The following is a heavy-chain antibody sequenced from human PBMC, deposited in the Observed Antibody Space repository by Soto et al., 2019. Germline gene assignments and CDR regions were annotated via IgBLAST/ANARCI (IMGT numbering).Heavy chain of an antibody. Sequence: SETLSLTCAVSGGSISSGGYSWSWIRQPPGKGLEWIGYIYHSGSTNYNPSLKSRVTMSVDTSKNQFSLKLSSVTAADTAVYYCARGTRLYCSGGSCYSGFDYYGMDVWGQGTTVTVSS. CDR1: GGSISSGGYS. V-gene: IGHV4-30-2*01. CDR2: IYHSGST. D-gene: IGHD2-15*01. CDR3: ARGTRLYCSGGSCYSGFDYYGMDV. J-gene: IGHJ6*02.